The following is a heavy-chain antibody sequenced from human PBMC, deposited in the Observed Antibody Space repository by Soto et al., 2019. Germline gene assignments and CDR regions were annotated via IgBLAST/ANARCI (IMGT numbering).Heavy chain of an antibody. CDR3: ARDLGGQIVDY. CDR2: ISGYNGNT. J-gene: IGHJ4*02. CDR1: GYTFTSYG. D-gene: IGHD1-26*01. V-gene: IGHV1-18*01. Sequence: QVQLVQSGAEVKKPGASVKVSCKASGYTFTSYGISWVRQAPGQGLEWMGWISGYNGNTTYAQKLQGRVTMTTDTATSTAYMALRGLASDDTAVYYCARDLGGQIVDYWGQGTLVTVSS.